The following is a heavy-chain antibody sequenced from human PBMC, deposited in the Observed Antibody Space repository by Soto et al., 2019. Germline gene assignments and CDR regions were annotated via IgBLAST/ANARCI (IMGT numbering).Heavy chain of an antibody. CDR1: GGTFNGYG. V-gene: IGHV1-69*06. J-gene: IGHJ3*02. CDR2: TVPVFDTS. Sequence: QVQLVQSGAVVKKPGSSVEVSCKASGGTFNGYGISWVRQAPGQGLEWMGGTVPVFDTSKYAPRFQGRVTITADKSTSTAYMELSSVRSEYTAIYFCARGVSNSGAYYTGPSAYDIWGQGTLVIVSS. CDR3: ARGVSNSGAYYTGPSAYDI. D-gene: IGHD3-10*01.